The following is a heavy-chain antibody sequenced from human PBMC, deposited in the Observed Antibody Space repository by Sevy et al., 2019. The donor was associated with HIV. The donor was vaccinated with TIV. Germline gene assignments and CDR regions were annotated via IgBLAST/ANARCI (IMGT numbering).Heavy chain of an antibody. CDR2: IIPIFGTA. D-gene: IGHD3-3*01. CDR1: GGTFSSYA. Sequence: ASVKVSCKASGGTFSSYAISWVRQAPGQGLEWMGGIIPIFGTANYAQKFRGRVTITADESTSTAYMELSSLRSEDTAVYYCARGKEHYDFWSGYYQGVGMDVWGQGTTVTVSS. V-gene: IGHV1-69*13. J-gene: IGHJ6*02. CDR3: ARGKEHYDFWSGYYQGVGMDV.